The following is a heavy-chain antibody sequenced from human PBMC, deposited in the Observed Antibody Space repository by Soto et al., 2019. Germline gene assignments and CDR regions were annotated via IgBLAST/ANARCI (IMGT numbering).Heavy chain of an antibody. CDR2: ISGSGGST. CDR1: GFTFSSYA. D-gene: IGHD4-17*01. V-gene: IGHV3-23*01. Sequence: GGSLRLSCAASGFTFSSYAMSWVRQAPGKGLEWVSAISGSGGSTYYADSVKGRFTISRDNSKNTLYLQMNSLRAEDTAVYYCADAPNNYGDYVTAPNYWGQGTLVTVSS. J-gene: IGHJ4*02. CDR3: ADAPNNYGDYVTAPNY.